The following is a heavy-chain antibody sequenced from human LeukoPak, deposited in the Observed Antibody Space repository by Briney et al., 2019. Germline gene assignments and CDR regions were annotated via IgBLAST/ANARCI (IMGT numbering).Heavy chain of an antibody. CDR1: GFTFSSYW. Sequence: GGSLRLSCAASGFTFSSYWMSWVRQAPGKGLEWVANIKQDGSEKYYMDSVKGRFTISRDNAKKSLYLQMNSLRAEDTAVYYCARNLLHPLGWYFDLWGRGTLVTVSS. J-gene: IGHJ2*01. CDR3: ARNLLHPLGWYFDL. D-gene: IGHD3-22*01. V-gene: IGHV3-7*01. CDR2: IKQDGSEK.